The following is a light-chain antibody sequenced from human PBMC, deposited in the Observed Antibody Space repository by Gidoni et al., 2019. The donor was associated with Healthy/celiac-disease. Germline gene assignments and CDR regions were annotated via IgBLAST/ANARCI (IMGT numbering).Light chain of an antibody. CDR1: SSDVGGYNY. CDR3: SSYTSSSTLV. V-gene: IGLV2-14*01. Sequence: LTQPASVSGSPGQSITISCTGTSSDVGGYNYVSWYQQHPGKAPKLMIYDVSNRPSGVSNRFSGSKSGNTASLTISGLQAEDEADYYCSSYTSSSTLVFGGGTKLTVL. J-gene: IGLJ2*01. CDR2: DVS.